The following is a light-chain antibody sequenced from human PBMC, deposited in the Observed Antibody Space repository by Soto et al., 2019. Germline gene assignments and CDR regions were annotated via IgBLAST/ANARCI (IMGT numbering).Light chain of an antibody. J-gene: IGLJ3*02. CDR3: SSYTSTSTLGGV. Sequence: QSALTQPASVSGSPGQSITISCTGTSSDVGGYNYVSWYQQHPGKAPKLMIFEVNNRPSGVSNRFSASESGNTASLTISGLRAEDEAHYYCSSYTSTSTLGGVFGGGTKLTVL. CDR1: SSDVGGYNY. V-gene: IGLV2-14*01. CDR2: EVN.